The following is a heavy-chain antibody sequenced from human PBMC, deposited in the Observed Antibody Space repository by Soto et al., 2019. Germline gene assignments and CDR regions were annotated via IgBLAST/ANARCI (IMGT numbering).Heavy chain of an antibody. CDR1: GGTFSSYA. V-gene: IGHV1-69*13. CDR3: ARAVGTTDPFDY. Sequence: SVKVSCKASGGTFSSYAISWVRQAPGQGLEWMGGIIPIFGTANYAQKFQGRVTITADESTSTAYMELSSLRSEVTAVYYCARAVGTTDPFDYWGQGTLVTVSS. D-gene: IGHD4-4*01. J-gene: IGHJ4*02. CDR2: IIPIFGTA.